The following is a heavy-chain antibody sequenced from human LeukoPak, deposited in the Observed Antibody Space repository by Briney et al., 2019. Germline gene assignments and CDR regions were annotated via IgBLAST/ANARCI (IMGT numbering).Heavy chain of an antibody. CDR2: ISWNSDTI. Sequence: PGGSLRLSCAASRFTFSRYGMHWVRQAPGKGLEWVSSISWNSDTIYYAASVKGRFTISRDNAKNSLYLQMNSLGTEDTAFYYCAKMGYFGSGSYYPGEFYFDYWGQGTLVTVSS. CDR1: RFTFSRYG. D-gene: IGHD3-10*01. V-gene: IGHV3-9*01. J-gene: IGHJ4*02. CDR3: AKMGYFGSGSYYPGEFYFDY.